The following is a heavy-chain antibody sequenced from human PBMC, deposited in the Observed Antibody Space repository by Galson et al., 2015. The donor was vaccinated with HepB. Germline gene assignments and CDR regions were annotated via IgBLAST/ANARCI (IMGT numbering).Heavy chain of an antibody. D-gene: IGHD3-10*01. CDR3: AKELEPSFYNGRRGNYYDY. Sequence: SLRLSCAASGFAFDSHAMSWVRQAPGKGLEWVSSISGSAATKYHADPVKGRFTISRDNFKDTLYLQMNSLRVEETAVYYCAKELEPSFYNGRRGNYYDYWGQGVLVTVSS. CDR1: GFAFDSHA. J-gene: IGHJ4*02. CDR2: ISGSAATK. V-gene: IGHV3-23*01.